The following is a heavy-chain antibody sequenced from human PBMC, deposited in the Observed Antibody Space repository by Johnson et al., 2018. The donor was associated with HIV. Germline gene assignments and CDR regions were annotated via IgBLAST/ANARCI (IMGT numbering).Heavy chain of an antibody. D-gene: IGHD6-6*01. V-gene: IGHV3-20*03. CDR3: AKAIAARPSGAFDI. CDR2: INWNGGST. Sequence: MKWVRQTPGMGLEWVSGINWNGGSTGYADSVKGRFTISRDNAKNSLYLQMNSLRAEDTALYYCAKAIAARPSGAFDIWGQGTMVTVSS. J-gene: IGHJ3*02.